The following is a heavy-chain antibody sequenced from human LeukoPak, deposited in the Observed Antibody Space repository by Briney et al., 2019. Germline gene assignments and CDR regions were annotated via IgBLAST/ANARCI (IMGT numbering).Heavy chain of an antibody. V-gene: IGHV3-7*01. CDR2: IKQDGSEK. D-gene: IGHD3-16*01. CDR3: ARFISLGA. Sequence: PGGSLRLSCAASGFTFSSYWVSWVRQAPGKGLGWVANIKQDGSEKNYVDSVKGRFTISRDNAKNSLYLQMNSLRAEDTAVYYCARFISLGAWGQGTLVTVSS. CDR1: GFTFSSYW. J-gene: IGHJ5*02.